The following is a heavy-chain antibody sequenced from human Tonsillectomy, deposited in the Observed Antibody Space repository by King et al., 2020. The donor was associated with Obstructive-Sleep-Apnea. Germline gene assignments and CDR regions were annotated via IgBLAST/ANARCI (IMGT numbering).Heavy chain of an antibody. Sequence: VQLVESGGGLEQPGGSLRLSCAASGFTFNNYAMNCVRQAPGKGLDWVASIIGIGGASYYAESGNGRFTTSRDNSKNTLYLQMNSLRAEDTAVYYCAKPYYDFWSGYSETWFDSWGQGTLVTVSS. CDR1: GFTFNNYA. CDR3: AKPYYDFWSGYSETWFDS. J-gene: IGHJ5*01. D-gene: IGHD3-3*01. CDR2: IIGIGGAS. V-gene: IGHV3-23*04.